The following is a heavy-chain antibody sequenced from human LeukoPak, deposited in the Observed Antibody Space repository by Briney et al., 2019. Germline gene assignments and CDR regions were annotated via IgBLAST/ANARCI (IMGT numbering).Heavy chain of an antibody. J-gene: IGHJ3*02. CDR3: ARSYDSSGYTPEFAFDI. V-gene: IGHV3-53*01. CDR1: GFALSSNY. D-gene: IGHD3-22*01. Sequence: GGSLRLSCAASGFALSSNYMSWVRQAPGNGLEWVSVIYSGGSTYYPDSVKGRFTISRDNSKNTLYLPMNSLRAEDTAVYYCARSYDSSGYTPEFAFDIWGQGTMVTVSS. CDR2: IYSGGST.